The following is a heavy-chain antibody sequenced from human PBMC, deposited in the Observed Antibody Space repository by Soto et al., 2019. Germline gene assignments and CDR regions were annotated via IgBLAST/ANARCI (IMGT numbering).Heavy chain of an antibody. Sequence: SETLSLTCTVSGGSISSYYWIWIRQPPVNGLEFIGYIYYIVSTDYEPSLKSRFTMALYTSKNQVSLKVSSVTAADTAVYYCARAQIRPVNFDYWGQGTLVTVSS. CDR1: GGSISSYY. V-gene: IGHV4-59*08. J-gene: IGHJ4*02. CDR2: IYYIVST. CDR3: ARAQIRPVNFDY. D-gene: IGHD3-16*01.